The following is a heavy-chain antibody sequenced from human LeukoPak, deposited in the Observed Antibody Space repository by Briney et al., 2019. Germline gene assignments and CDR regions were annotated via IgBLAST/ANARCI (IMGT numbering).Heavy chain of an antibody. D-gene: IGHD4-17*01. CDR1: GDSFSSHY. CDR2: ISYIGST. V-gene: IGHV4-59*11. Sequence: PSETLSLTCAVSGDSFSSHYWTWIRQSPGEGLEWIGYISYIGSTNYNPSLKSRVTISIDTSKNQFSLKLRSVTAADTAVYYCARDLVTVTKGFDIWGQGTMVSVSS. J-gene: IGHJ3*02. CDR3: ARDLVTVTKGFDI.